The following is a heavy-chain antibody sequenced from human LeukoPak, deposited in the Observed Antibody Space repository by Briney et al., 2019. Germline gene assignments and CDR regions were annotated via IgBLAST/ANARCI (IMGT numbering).Heavy chain of an antibody. D-gene: IGHD5-18*01. CDR2: ISYDGSHT. J-gene: IGHJ4*02. CDR1: GFTFSNSA. CDR3: ANPARGSSYGFNFDS. Sequence: GGSLRLSCAVSGFTFSNSAMHWVRQAPGKGLEWVAVISYDGSHTYYADSVKGRFTISRDNSKNTLYLQMNSLRVDDTAVYYCANPARGSSYGFNFDSWGQGTLVTVSS. V-gene: IGHV3-30*18.